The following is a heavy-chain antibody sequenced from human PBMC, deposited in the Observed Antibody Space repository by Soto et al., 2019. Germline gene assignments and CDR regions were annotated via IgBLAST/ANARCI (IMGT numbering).Heavy chain of an antibody. J-gene: IGHJ4*02. CDR3: AREFKAVPSSWLSYFDY. Sequence: GGSLRLSCAASGFTFSSYAMHWVRQAPGKGLEWVAVISYDGSNKYYADSVKGRFTISRDNSKNTLYLQMNSLRAEDTAVYYCAREFKAVPSSWLSYFDYWGQGTLVTVSS. CDR2: ISYDGSNK. CDR1: GFTFSSYA. V-gene: IGHV3-30-3*01. D-gene: IGHD6-13*01.